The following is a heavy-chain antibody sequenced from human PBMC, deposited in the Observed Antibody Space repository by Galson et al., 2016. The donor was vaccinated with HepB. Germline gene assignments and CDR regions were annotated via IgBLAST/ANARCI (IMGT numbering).Heavy chain of an antibody. CDR2: ISNKGDTT. V-gene: IGHV3-23*01. Sequence: SLRLSCAASGFKFKDYSMAWVRQAPGKGLEWVSTISNKGDTTYYTHSVKGRFTISRDNLRNTMYLHMSSLRAEDTARYYCVDDFDNWGQGTLVTVSS. CDR3: VDDFDN. CDR1: GFKFKDYS. J-gene: IGHJ4*02.